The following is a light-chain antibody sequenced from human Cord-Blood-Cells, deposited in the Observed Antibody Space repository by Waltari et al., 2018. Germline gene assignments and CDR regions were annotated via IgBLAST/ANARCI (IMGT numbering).Light chain of an antibody. Sequence: QSALTQPRSVSGSPGQSVTISCTGTSSDVGGYNYVSWYQQHPGKAPKLMIYEVSKRPSGVPDRFACSKSGNTASLTSSGLQAEDEADYYCCSYAGSYTYVFGTGTKVTVL. J-gene: IGLJ1*01. CDR3: CSYAGSYTYV. CDR2: EVS. CDR1: SSDVGGYNY. V-gene: IGLV2-11*01.